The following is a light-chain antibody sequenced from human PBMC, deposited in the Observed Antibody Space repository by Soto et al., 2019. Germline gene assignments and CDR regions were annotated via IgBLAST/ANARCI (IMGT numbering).Light chain of an antibody. CDR3: QKYKSYWT. CDR2: KAT. J-gene: IGKJ1*01. Sequence: DIQMTQSPSTLSASIGDRVTITCRASQSISSWLAWYQQKPGKAPKLLIYKATSSESGVSSRYSGSGSGTVFSLTISRLQPDDSATYYCQKYKSYWTFGQGTKVEIK. CDR1: QSISSW. V-gene: IGKV1-5*03.